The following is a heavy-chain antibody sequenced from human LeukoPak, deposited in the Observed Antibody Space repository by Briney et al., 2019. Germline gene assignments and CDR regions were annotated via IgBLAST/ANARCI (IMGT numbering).Heavy chain of an antibody. D-gene: IGHD3-10*01. CDR3: ARGTYGLGSYYYYYYGMDV. J-gene: IGHJ6*02. V-gene: IGHV3-30*01. CDR1: GFTFSSYA. Sequence: PGGSLRLSCAASGFTFSSYAMHWVRQAPGKGLERVAVISYDGSNKYYADSVKGRFTISRDNSKNTLYLQMNSLRAEDTAVYYCARGTYGLGSYYYYYYGMDVWGQGTTVTVSS. CDR2: ISYDGSNK.